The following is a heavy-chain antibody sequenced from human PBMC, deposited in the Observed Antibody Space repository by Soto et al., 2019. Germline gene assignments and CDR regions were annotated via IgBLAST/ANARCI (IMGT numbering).Heavy chain of an antibody. CDR3: ARAGQWLAPFDY. CDR1: GFTFSSYA. J-gene: IGHJ4*02. Sequence: QVQLVESGGGVVQPGRSLRLSCAASGFTFSSYAMHWVRQAPGKGLEWVAVISYDGSNKYYADSVKGRFTISRDNSKNTLYLQMNSLRAEDTAGYYCARAGQWLAPFDYWGQGTLVTVSS. D-gene: IGHD6-19*01. V-gene: IGHV3-30-3*01. CDR2: ISYDGSNK.